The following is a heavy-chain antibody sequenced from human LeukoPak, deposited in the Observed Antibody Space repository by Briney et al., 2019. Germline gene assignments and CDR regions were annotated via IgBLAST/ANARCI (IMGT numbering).Heavy chain of an antibody. J-gene: IGHJ4*02. CDR3: ARQHYYDSSGYPNFDY. CDR1: GGSISSYY. Sequence: SETLSLTCTASGGSISSYYWSWIRQPPGKGLEWIGYIYYSGSTNYNPSLKSRVTISVDTSKNQFSLKLSSVTAADTAVYYCARQHYYDSSGYPNFDYWGQGTLVTVSS. D-gene: IGHD3-22*01. V-gene: IGHV4-59*08. CDR2: IYYSGST.